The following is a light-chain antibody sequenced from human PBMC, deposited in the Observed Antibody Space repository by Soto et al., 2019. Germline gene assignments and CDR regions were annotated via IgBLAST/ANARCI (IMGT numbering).Light chain of an antibody. CDR2: DAS. J-gene: IGKJ1*01. CDR3: QQYNDWPPWT. CDR1: QSVKNN. Sequence: EIVMTQSPATLSVSPGERATLSCRASQSVKNNLAWYQQKPGQAPRLLIYDASIRATGIPARFSGSGSGTEFPLTISSLQSEDFAVYYCQQYNDWPPWTFAHGTQVEIK. V-gene: IGKV3-15*01.